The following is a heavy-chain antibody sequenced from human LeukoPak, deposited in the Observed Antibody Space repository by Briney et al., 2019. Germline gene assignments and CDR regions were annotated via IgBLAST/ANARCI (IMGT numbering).Heavy chain of an antibody. CDR1: GFTFDDYT. CDR3: ARDRRLPLGGFDY. CDR2: ISWDGGST. J-gene: IGHJ4*02. D-gene: IGHD4-17*01. V-gene: IGHV3-43*01. Sequence: GGSLRLSCAASGFTFDDYTMHWVRQAPGKGLEWVSLISWDGGSTYYADSVKGRFTISRDNAKNSLYLQMNSLRDEDTAVYYCARDRRLPLGGFDYWGQGTLVTVSS.